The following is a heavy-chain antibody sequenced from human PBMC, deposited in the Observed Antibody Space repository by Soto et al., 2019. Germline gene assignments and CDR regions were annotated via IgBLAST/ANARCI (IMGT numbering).Heavy chain of an antibody. CDR1: GFTVSRNY. CDR3: AREDKDFWSCYGSSCYYYYMDV. Sequence: EVQLVESGGGLVQPGGSLRLFCAASGFTVSRNYMSWVRQAPGKELEWVSVIYSGGSTYYADSVKGRFTISRDNSKNTLYLQMNSLRAEDTAVYYCAREDKDFWSCYGSSCYYYYMDVWGKGTTVTVSS. V-gene: IGHV3-66*01. D-gene: IGHD3-3*01. CDR2: IYSGGST. J-gene: IGHJ6*03.